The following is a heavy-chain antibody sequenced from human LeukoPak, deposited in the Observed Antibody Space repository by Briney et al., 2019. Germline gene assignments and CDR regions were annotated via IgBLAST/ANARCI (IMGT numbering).Heavy chain of an antibody. D-gene: IGHD3-9*01. J-gene: IGHJ4*02. CDR3: ARGGNDILTGYYNQYFDY. Sequence: ASVKVSCKASGYTFTSYGMSWVRQAPGQGLEWMGWISANNGNTNYAQKLQGRVTMTTDTSTSTAYMELRSLRSDDTAVYYCARGGNDILTGYYNQYFDYWGQGTLVTVSS. CDR1: GYTFTSYG. V-gene: IGHV1-18*04. CDR2: ISANNGNT.